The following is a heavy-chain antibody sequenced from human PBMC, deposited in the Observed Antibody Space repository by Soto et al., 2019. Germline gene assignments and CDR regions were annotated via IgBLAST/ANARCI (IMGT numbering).Heavy chain of an antibody. J-gene: IGHJ4*02. V-gene: IGHV3-66*01. CDR1: GFIVSNTY. D-gene: IGHD6-19*01. CDR2: IYSGGST. Sequence: GGSLRLSCAASGFIVSNTYMSWVRQAPGKGLEWVSFIYSGGSTFYADSVKGRFTVSRDNSKNTLYLQMNSLRGEDTAVYYCAKKYSSGWCYDYWGQGTRVTVSS. CDR3: AKKYSSGWCYDY.